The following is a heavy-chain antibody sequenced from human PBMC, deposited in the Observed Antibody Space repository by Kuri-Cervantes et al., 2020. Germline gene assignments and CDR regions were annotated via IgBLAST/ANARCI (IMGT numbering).Heavy chain of an antibody. J-gene: IGHJ4*02. D-gene: IGHD3-22*01. Sequence: GSLRLSCTVSGGSISNYYWSWIRQPPGKGLEWIDYIYYSGSTNYNPSLKSRVTISVDTSKNQSSLKLSSVTAADTAVYYCASEYYYDSSGYYLGQGTLVTVSS. CDR2: IYYSGST. V-gene: IGHV4-59*01. CDR3: ASEYYYDSSGYY. CDR1: GGSISNYY.